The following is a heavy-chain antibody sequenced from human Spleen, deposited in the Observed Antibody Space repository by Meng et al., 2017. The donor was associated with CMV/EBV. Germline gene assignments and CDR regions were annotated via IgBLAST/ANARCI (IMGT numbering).Heavy chain of an antibody. CDR1: GYSFTGYY. V-gene: IGHV1-2*02. CDR2: INPNSGGT. J-gene: IGHJ6*02. Sequence: ASVKVSCKASGYSFTGYYIHWVRQAPGQGLEWMGWINPNSGGTNYAQKFQGRVTMTRDTSVSTAYMDLSRLRSDDTAVYYCARKVLSHYYYYGMDVWGQGTSVTVSS. CDR3: ARKVLSHYYYYGMDV.